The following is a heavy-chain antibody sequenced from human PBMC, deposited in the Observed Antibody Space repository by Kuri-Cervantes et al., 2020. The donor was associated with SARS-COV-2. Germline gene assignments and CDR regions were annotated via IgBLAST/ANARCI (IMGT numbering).Heavy chain of an antibody. V-gene: IGHV5-51*06. CDR2: IYPGDSDT. J-gene: IGHJ4*02. CDR1: GYSVTSYW. Sequence: SRQGSGYSVTSYWIGWVRQMPGKGLEWMGIIYPGDSDTRDSPSFQGQVTISADKSISTAYLQWNSLKASETAMYYCARRSDGFFDYWGQGTLVPSPQ. D-gene: IGHD5-24*01. CDR3: ARRSDGFFDY.